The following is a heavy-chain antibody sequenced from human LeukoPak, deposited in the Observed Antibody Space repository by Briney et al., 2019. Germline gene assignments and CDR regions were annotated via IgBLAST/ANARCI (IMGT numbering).Heavy chain of an antibody. D-gene: IGHD3-3*02. CDR2: IIPVFYTT. J-gene: IGHJ6*03. V-gene: IGHV1-69*05. Sequence: GASVKVSCKASGYTFTSYDINWVRQATGQGLEWMGGIIPVFYTTNYAQKFQGRVTMTTDESTSTAYMELSGLRSEDTAVYYCARDLAQYYYYYYYMDVWGKGTTVTVSS. CDR1: GYTFTSYD. CDR3: ARDLAQYYYYYYYMDV.